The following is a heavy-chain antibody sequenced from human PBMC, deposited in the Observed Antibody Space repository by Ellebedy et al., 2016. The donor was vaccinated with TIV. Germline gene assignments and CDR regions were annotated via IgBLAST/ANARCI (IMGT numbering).Heavy chain of an antibody. D-gene: IGHD2-21*02. CDR2: INHSGST. CDR3: ARDDVVVVTAIRDYYYYYGMDV. J-gene: IGHJ6*02. CDR1: GGSISSSNW. Sequence: SETLSLTXAVSGGSISSSNWWSWVRQPPGKGLEWIGEINHSGSTNYNPSLKSRVTISVDKSKNQFSLKLSSVTAADTAVYYCARDDVVVVTAIRDYYYYYGMDVWGQGTTVTVSS. V-gene: IGHV4-4*02.